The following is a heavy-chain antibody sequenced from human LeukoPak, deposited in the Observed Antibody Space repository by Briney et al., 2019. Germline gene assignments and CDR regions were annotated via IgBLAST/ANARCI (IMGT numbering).Heavy chain of an antibody. Sequence: PGGSLRLSCAASGFTFSTYTMNWVRQAPGKGLEWVSSISSIGSTIYYADSVKGRFSISRDNSENTIYLKMSRLRDEDTAIYYLAKDRRYGQGYYAPGDAWGKGTLSPSP. CDR1: GFTFSTYT. J-gene: IGHJ5*02. CDR2: ISSIGSTI. D-gene: IGHD1-26*01. CDR3: AKDRRYGQGYYAPGDA. V-gene: IGHV3-48*02.